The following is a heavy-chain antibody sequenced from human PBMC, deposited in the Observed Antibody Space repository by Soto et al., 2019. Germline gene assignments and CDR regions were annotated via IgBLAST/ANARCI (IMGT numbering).Heavy chain of an antibody. J-gene: IGHJ6*02. CDR2: IGIAGDT. D-gene: IGHD3-22*01. V-gene: IGHV3-13*04. Sequence: GGSLRLSCAASGITFSSFGMNWVRQAPGKGLEWVSAIGIAGDTYYPGSVKGRFTISRENAKNSLYLQMSSLRAGDTAVYYCARSPPGGYHYYYGMDVWGQGTTVTVSS. CDR1: GITFSSFG. CDR3: ARSPPGGYHYYYGMDV.